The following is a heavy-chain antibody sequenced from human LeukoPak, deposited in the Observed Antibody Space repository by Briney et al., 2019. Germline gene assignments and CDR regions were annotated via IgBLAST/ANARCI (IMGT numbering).Heavy chain of an antibody. J-gene: IGHJ5*02. CDR3: ARGVYCGGDCYSGYWFDP. CDR2: IYYSGST. V-gene: IGHV4-31*03. Sequence: SETLSLTCSVSGGXISSGGYYWSWIRQHPGKGLEWIGYIYYSGSTYYNPSLKSRVTISVDTSKNQFSLKLSSVTAADTAVYYCARGVYCGGDCYSGYWFDPWGQGTLVTVSS. D-gene: IGHD2-21*02. CDR1: GGXISSGGYY.